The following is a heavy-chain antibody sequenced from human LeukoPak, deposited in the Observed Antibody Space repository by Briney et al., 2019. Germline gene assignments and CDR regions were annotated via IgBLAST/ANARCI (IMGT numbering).Heavy chain of an antibody. D-gene: IGHD4-17*01. Sequence: GGSLRLSCEASGFTFGTFWMTWVRQAPGKGLEWLSYISTSGSIIVYADSVRGRFTVSRDNSKNTLYLQMNSLRAEDTAVYYCAKWSDYGDYEFDYWGQGTLVTVSS. V-gene: IGHV3-48*01. J-gene: IGHJ4*02. CDR1: GFTFGTFW. CDR2: ISTSGSII. CDR3: AKWSDYGDYEFDY.